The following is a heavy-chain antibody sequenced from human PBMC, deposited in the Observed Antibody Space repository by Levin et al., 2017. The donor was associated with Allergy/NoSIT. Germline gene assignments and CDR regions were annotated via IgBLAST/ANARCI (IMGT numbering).Heavy chain of an antibody. D-gene: IGHD3-22*01. CDR1: GFTVSSNY. CDR3: ARSPGYYYDSSGYYADDAFDI. Sequence: PGGSLRLSCAASGFTVSSNYMSWVRQAPGKGLEWVSVIYSGGSTYYADSVKGRFTISRDNSKNTLYLQMNSLRAEDTAVYYCARSPGYYYDSSGYYADDAFDIWGQGTMVTVSS. CDR2: IYSGGST. V-gene: IGHV3-53*01. J-gene: IGHJ3*02.